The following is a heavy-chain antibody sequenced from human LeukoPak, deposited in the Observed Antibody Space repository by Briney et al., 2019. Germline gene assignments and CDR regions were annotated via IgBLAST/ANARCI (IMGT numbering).Heavy chain of an antibody. CDR3: ARENSWPGDHYGMDV. CDR1: GFTFSDYA. V-gene: IGHV3-30-3*01. J-gene: IGHJ6*02. Sequence: PGRSLRLSCAASGFTFSDYAMHWVRQAPGKGLDWVAVISYDGNNKYYADSVKGRFTISRDDSKNTLYLQMNSLRAEDTAVYYCARENSWPGDHYGMDVWGQGTTVTVSS. CDR2: ISYDGNNK. D-gene: IGHD6-13*01.